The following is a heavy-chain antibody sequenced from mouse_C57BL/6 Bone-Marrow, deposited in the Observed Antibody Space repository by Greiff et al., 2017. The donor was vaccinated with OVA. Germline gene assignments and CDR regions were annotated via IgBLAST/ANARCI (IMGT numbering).Heavy chain of an antibody. CDR1: GFTFSSYT. J-gene: IGHJ4*01. V-gene: IGHV5-9*01. CDR3: ARHLWLRRKSYYYAMDY. CDR2: ISGGGGNT. Sequence: EVKLVESGGGLVKPGGSLKLSCAASGFTFSSYTMSWVRQTPEKRLEWVATISGGGGNTYYPDSVKGRFTISRDNANNTLYLQMSRLRSEDTALYYCARHLWLRRKSYYYAMDYWGQGTSVTVSS. D-gene: IGHD2-2*01.